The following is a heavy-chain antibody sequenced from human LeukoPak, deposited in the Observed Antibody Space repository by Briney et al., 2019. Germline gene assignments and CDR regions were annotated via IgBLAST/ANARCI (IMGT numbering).Heavy chain of an antibody. CDR1: GFTFSTYT. J-gene: IGHJ4*02. Sequence: LAGGSLRLSCEASGFTFSTYTMSWVRKPPGKGLDWLSCITRSTYSADSVKGRFTISRDNAKNSLYLQMNSLRAEDTAVYYCARARYFGSGTYHDYWGQGTLVTVSS. CDR3: ARARYFGSGTYHDY. D-gene: IGHD3-10*01. CDR2: ITRST. V-gene: IGHV3-48*01.